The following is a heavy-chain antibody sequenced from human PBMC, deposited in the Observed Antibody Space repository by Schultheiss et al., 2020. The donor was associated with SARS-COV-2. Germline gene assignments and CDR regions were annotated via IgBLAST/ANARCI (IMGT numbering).Heavy chain of an antibody. V-gene: IGHV3-30*18. Sequence: GGSLRLSCAASGFSFNSYTMNWVRQAPGKGLEWVAVISYDGSNKYYADSVKGRFTISRDNSKNTLYLQMNSLRAEDTAVYYCAKDRAAAPPGFFDYWGQGTLVTVSS. D-gene: IGHD6-13*01. J-gene: IGHJ4*02. CDR2: ISYDGSNK. CDR3: AKDRAAAPPGFFDY. CDR1: GFSFNSYT.